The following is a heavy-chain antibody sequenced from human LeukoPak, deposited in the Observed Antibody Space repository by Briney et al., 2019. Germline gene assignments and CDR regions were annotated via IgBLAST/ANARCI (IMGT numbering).Heavy chain of an antibody. J-gene: IGHJ4*02. CDR2: IYYSGST. D-gene: IGHD6-13*01. Sequence: SETLSLTCTVSGGSISSYYWSWIRQPPGKGLEWIGYIYYSGSTNYNPSLKSRVTISVDTSKNQFSLKLSSVTAADTAVYYCARMACSSWYLYYFDYWGQGTLVTVSS. CDR1: GGSISSYY. CDR3: ARMACSSWYLYYFDY. V-gene: IGHV4-59*01.